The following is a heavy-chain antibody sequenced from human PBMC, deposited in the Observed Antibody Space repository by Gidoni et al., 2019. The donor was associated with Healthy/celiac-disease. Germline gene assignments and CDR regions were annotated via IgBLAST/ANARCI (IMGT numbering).Heavy chain of an antibody. CDR3: ARGGKFESRYSYGQGWFDP. V-gene: IGHV1-69*01. CDR2: IIPIFGTA. D-gene: IGHD5-18*01. J-gene: IGHJ5*02. CDR1: GGTFSSYA. Sequence: QVQLVQSGAEVKKPGSSVKVSCKASGGTFSSYAISLVRQAPGQGLEWMGGIIPIFGTANYAQKFQGRVTITADESTSTAYMELSSLRSEDTAVYYCARGGKFESRYSYGQGWFDPWGQGTLVTVSS.